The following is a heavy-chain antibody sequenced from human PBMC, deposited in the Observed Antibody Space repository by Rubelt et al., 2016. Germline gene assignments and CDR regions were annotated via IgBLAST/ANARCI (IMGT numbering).Heavy chain of an antibody. Sequence: RDKGLEWVAVIWFDGSNEYYADSVKGRFTVSRDNSKNTLYLQMNSLRSEDTAVYYCARGYRASHNWFDPWGQGTLVTVSS. CDR2: IWFDGSNE. V-gene: IGHV3-33*01. CDR3: ARGYRASHNWFDP. J-gene: IGHJ5*02. D-gene: IGHD1-14*01.